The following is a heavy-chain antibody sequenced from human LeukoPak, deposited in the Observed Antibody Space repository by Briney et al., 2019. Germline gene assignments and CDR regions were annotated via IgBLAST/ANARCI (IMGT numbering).Heavy chain of an antibody. Sequence: GGSLRLSCAASKFTFSVYWMSWVRPAPRKGREWVANINQERSEKYYVESVKGRFSIYRANAKYSLFLQMNSLRDEDTAVYFCARSHRSFASGSGDYWGQGTLVTVSS. CDR2: INQERSEK. D-gene: IGHD3-10*01. CDR1: KFTFSVYW. CDR3: ARSHRSFASGSGDY. J-gene: IGHJ4*02. V-gene: IGHV3-7*05.